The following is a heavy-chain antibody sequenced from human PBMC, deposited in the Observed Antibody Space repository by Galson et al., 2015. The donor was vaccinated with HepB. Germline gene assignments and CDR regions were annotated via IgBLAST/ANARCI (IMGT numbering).Heavy chain of an antibody. CDR2: IHPSGST. CDR1: GGSIRSVTYY. D-gene: IGHD6-6*01. V-gene: IGHV4-31*11. J-gene: IGHJ5*02. CDR3: ARVPIAPRHWFDP. Sequence: TLSLTCAVSGGSIRSVTYYWSWIRQHPGKGLEYIGYIHPSGSTYYSPSLKSRVTISVDTSKDQFSLELSSATAADTAVYYCARVPIAPRHWFDPWGQGTLVTVSS.